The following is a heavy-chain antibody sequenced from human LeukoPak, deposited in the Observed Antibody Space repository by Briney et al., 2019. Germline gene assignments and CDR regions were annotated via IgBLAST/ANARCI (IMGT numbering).Heavy chain of an antibody. CDR2: INHSGST. D-gene: IGHD6-19*01. CDR1: GGSFSGYY. CDR3: ARACAVAGKPRLDY. J-gene: IGHJ4*02. V-gene: IGHV4-34*01. Sequence: SETLSLTCAVYGGSFSGYYWSWIRQPPGKGLEWIGEINHSGSTNYNPSLKSRVTISVDTSKNQFSLKLSSVTAADTAVYYCARACAVAGKPRLDYWGQGTLVTVSS.